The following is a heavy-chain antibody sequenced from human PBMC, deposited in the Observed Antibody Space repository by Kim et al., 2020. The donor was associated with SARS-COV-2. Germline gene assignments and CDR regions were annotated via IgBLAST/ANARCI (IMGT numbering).Heavy chain of an antibody. Sequence: SETLSLTCAVYGGSFSGYYWSWIRQPPGKGLEWIGEINHSGSTNYNPSLKSRVTISVDTSKNQFSLKLSSVTAADTAVYYCARVGTTSYHWFYPWGQGTLVTVSS. J-gene: IGHJ5*02. V-gene: IGHV4-34*01. CDR2: INHSGST. D-gene: IGHD4-17*01. CDR1: GGSFSGYY. CDR3: ARVGTTSYHWFYP.